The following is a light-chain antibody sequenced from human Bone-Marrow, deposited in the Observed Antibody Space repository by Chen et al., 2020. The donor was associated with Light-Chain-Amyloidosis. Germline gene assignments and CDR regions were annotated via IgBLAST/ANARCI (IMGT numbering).Light chain of an antibody. CDR2: RDT. CDR1: DLPTKY. J-gene: IGLJ2*01. Sequence: SYELTQPPSVSVSPGPTARITCSGDDLPTKYAYWYQQKPGQAPVLVIHRDTERPSGISERFSGSSSETTATLTISGVQAEDEADYNCQSADSSGTYEVIFGGGTKLTVL. CDR3: QSADSSGTYEVI. V-gene: IGLV3-25*03.